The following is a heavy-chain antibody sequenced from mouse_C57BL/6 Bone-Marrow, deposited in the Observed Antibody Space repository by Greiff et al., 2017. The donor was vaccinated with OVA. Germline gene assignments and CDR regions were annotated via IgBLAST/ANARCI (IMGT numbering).Heavy chain of an antibody. CDR3: ARNAYGNYLDY. CDR2: IWTGGGT. Sequence: VQLKESGPGLVAPSQSLSITCTVSGFSFNRKGISWVRQPPGTGLEWLGVIWTGGGTNYNSAPKSRLSISKDNSKSQVFLKMNSLQTDDTARYYCARNAYGNYLDYWGQGTTLTVSS. J-gene: IGHJ2*01. V-gene: IGHV2-9-1*01. D-gene: IGHD2-1*01. CDR1: GFSFNRKG.